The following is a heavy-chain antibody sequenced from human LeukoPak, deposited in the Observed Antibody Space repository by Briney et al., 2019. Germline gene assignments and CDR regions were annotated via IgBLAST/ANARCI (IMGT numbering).Heavy chain of an antibody. CDR3: VRGLWTAMGAGAY. CDR1: GFTFSSYG. V-gene: IGHV3-30*03. CDR2: ISYDGSNE. J-gene: IGHJ4*02. D-gene: IGHD5-18*01. Sequence: PGGSLRLSCAASGFTFSSYGMHWVRQAPGKGLEWVAVISYDGSNEYYADSVKGRFTISRDNSKNTLYLQMNSLRIEDTSMYYCVRGLWTAMGAGAYWGQGTLVAVSS.